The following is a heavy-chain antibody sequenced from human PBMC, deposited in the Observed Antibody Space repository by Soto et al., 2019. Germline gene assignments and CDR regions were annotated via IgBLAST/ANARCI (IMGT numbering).Heavy chain of an antibody. CDR3: ARDYYAQADY. Sequence: EVQLVESGGGLVQPGGSLRLSCAASGFTFSSYWMHWVRQAPGKGLVWVSRISHDGSATAYADSVKGRFTISRDNAKNTLYLQMNSVRVEDTAVYYCARDYYAQADYWGQGTLVTASS. CDR1: GFTFSSYW. J-gene: IGHJ4*02. CDR2: ISHDGSAT. D-gene: IGHD3-10*01. V-gene: IGHV3-74*01.